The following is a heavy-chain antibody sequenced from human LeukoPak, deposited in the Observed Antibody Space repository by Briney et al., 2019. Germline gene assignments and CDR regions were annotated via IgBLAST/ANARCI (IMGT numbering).Heavy chain of an antibody. CDR1: GYTFTSYG. CDR3: ARYSLSPWASYYYYYMDV. V-gene: IGHV1-18*01. D-gene: IGHD2-21*01. CDR2: ISAYNGNT. Sequence: ASVKVSCKASGYTFTSYGISWVRQAPGQGLEWMGWISAYNGNTNYAQKLQGRVTMTTDTSTSTAYMELRSLRSDDTAVYYCARYSLSPWASYYYYYMDVWGKGTTVTVSS. J-gene: IGHJ6*03.